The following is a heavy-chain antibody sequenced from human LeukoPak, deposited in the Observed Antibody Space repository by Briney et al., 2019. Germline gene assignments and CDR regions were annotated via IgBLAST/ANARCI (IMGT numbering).Heavy chain of an antibody. CDR1: GFTFTSFW. J-gene: IGHJ5*02. V-gene: IGHV3-7*01. CDR3: ATAPAAADSS. Sequence: GGSLRLSCAASGFTFTSFWRTWVPQSPGKGLEWVANINRDGTKTTYVDSVKGRFTISRDNAKNSLFLHMSSLRAEDTAVYYCATAPAAADSSWGQGTLVAVSS. D-gene: IGHD6-13*01. CDR2: INRDGTKT.